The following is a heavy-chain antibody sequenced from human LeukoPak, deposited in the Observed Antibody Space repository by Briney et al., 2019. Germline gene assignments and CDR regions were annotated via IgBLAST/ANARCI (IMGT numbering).Heavy chain of an antibody. CDR3: AKVWGSGSYYSSIFDY. D-gene: IGHD3-10*01. CDR2: LQYDGSNK. J-gene: IGHJ4*02. Sequence: GGSQRLSCAASGFTFSSYGMHWVRQAPGKGLEWVAFLQYDGSNKYYADSVKGRFTISRDNSMNTLYLQMNSLRAEDTAVYYCAKVWGSGSYYSSIFDYWGQGTLVTVSS. CDR1: GFTFSSYG. V-gene: IGHV3-30*02.